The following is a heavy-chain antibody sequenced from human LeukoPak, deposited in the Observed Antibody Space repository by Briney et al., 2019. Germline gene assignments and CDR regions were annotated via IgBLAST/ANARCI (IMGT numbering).Heavy chain of an antibody. J-gene: IGHJ4*02. CDR2: INQDGSEK. Sequence: RPGGSLRLSCVASGFTFSSYWLSWVRQAPGKGLEWVANINQDGSEKYYVDSVKGRFTISRDNAKNSLFLQMNSLRAEDTAVYSSALSRTLDYWGQGPLVTVSS. D-gene: IGHD2-2*01. V-gene: IGHV3-7*01. CDR3: ALSRTLDY. CDR1: GFTFSSYW.